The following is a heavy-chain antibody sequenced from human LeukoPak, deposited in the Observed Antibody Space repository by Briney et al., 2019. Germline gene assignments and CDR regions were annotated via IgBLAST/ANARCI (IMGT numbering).Heavy chain of an antibody. CDR2: IKQDGSEK. CDR1: GFTFSSYW. J-gene: IGHJ4*02. V-gene: IGHV3-7*01. D-gene: IGHD2-15*01. CDR3: ARVADCSGGSCYSGVVYFDY. Sequence: GGSLRLSCAASGFTFSSYWMSWVRQAPGKGLGWVANIKQDGSEKYYVDSVKGRFTISRDNAKNSLYLQMNSLRAEDTAVYYCARVADCSGGSCYSGVVYFDYWGQGTLVTVSS.